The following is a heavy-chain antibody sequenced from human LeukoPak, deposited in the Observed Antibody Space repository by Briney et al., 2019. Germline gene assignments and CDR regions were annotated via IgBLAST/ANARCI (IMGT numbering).Heavy chain of an antibody. CDR2: ISGSGGST. D-gene: IGHD2-2*01. J-gene: IGHJ4*02. CDR1: GFTFSSYG. V-gene: IGHV3-23*01. CDR3: AKDRFDCSSTSCYVPWDY. Sequence: PGGSLRLSCAASGFTFSSYGMSWVRQAPGKGLEWVSAISGSGGSTYYADSVKGRFTISRDNSKNKLYLQMNSLRAEDTAVYYCAKDRFDCSSTSCYVPWDYWGQGTLVTVSS.